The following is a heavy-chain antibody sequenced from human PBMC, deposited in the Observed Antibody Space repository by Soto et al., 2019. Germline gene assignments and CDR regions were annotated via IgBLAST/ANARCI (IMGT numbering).Heavy chain of an antibody. CDR1: GFTFSSYA. Sequence: QPGGSLRLSCAASGFTFSSYAMSWVRQAPGKGLEWVSAIRGSGGSTYYADSVKGRFTISRDNSKNTLYLQMNSLRAEDTAVYYCAKTISTNRIAVAVNVGFDYWGQGTLVTVSS. J-gene: IGHJ4*02. V-gene: IGHV3-23*01. D-gene: IGHD6-19*01. CDR2: IRGSGGST. CDR3: AKTISTNRIAVAVNVGFDY.